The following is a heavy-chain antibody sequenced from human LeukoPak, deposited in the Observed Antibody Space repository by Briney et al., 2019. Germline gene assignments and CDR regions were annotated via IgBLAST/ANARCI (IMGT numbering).Heavy chain of an antibody. V-gene: IGHV3-66*01. CDR1: EFSVGSNY. CDR3: AANYYDSSGYSYPLGY. Sequence: GGSLRLSCAASEFSVGSNYMTWVRQAPGKGLEWVSLIYSGGSTYYADSVKGRFTISRDNSKNTLYLQMNSLRAEDTAVYYCAANYYDSSGYSYPLGYWGQGTLVTVSS. CDR2: IYSGGST. J-gene: IGHJ4*02. D-gene: IGHD3-22*01.